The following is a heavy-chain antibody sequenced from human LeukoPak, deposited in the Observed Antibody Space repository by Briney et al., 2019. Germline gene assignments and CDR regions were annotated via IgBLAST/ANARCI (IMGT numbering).Heavy chain of an antibody. J-gene: IGHJ5*02. CDR1: GGSISYYY. V-gene: IGHV4-4*07. CDR2: IYTSGRT. CDR3: ARLRGYPTWFDP. Sequence: PSETLSLTCTVSGGSISYYYWNWIRQPAGKGLEWIGRIYTSGRTYYNPSLKSRVTISVDTSKNQFSLKLSSVTAADTAVYYCARLRGYPTWFDPWGQGTLVTVSS. D-gene: IGHD5-18*01.